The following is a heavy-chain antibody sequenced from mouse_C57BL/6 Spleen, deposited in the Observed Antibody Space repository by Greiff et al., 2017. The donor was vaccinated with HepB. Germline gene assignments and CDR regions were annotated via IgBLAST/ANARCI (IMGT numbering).Heavy chain of an antibody. D-gene: IGHD2-4*01. J-gene: IGHJ3*01. Sequence: DVQLVESGAELVRPGASVKLSCTASGFNIKDDYMHWVKQRPEQGLEWIGWIDPENGDTEYASKFQGKATITADTSSNTAYLQLSSLTSEDTAVYYCTLIYYDYDGSWFAYWGQGTLVTVSA. V-gene: IGHV14-4*01. CDR3: TLIYYDYDGSWFAY. CDR2: IDPENGDT. CDR1: GFNIKDDY.